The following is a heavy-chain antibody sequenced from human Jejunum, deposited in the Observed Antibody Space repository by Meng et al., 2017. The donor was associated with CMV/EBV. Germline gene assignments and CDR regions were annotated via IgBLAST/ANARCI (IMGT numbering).Heavy chain of an antibody. V-gene: IGHV4-34*01. Sequence: VVYGGSFTDDFWTWIRQPPGKGLEWIGEINHSGGTNYNPSLKSRVTISVDTSKNQFSLKLSSVTAADTAVYYCARETTTTSAAFDIWGRGTLVTVSS. D-gene: IGHD1-1*01. J-gene: IGHJ3*02. CDR1: GGSFTDDF. CDR3: ARETTTTSAAFDI. CDR2: INHSGGT.